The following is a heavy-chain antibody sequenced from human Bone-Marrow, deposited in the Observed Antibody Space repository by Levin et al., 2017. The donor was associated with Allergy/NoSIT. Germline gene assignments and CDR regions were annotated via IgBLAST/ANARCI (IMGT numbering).Heavy chain of an antibody. D-gene: IGHD5-24*01. V-gene: IGHV3-48*04. J-gene: IGHJ4*02. CDR3: ARDGGDGYNYIFDY. CDR2: ISSSSSTI. CDR1: GFTFSSYS. Sequence: GESLKISCAASGFTFSSYSMNWVRQAPGKGLEWVSYISSSSSTIYYADSVKGRFTISRDNAKNSLYLQMNSLRAEDTAVYYCARDGGDGYNYIFDYWGQGTLVTVSS.